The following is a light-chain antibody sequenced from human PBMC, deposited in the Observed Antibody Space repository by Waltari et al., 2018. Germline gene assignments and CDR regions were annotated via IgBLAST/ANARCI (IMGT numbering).Light chain of an antibody. CDR1: QAISSY. J-gene: IGKJ4*01. CDR3: QQANSFPLT. V-gene: IGKV1-9*01. Sequence: DLQLTQSPSFLSASVGDRVTITCRASQAISSYLAWYQQKPGKAPNLLIYAASTLQSGVPSRFSGSGSGTEFTLTISSLQPEDFATYYCQQANSFPLTFGGGTKVEIK. CDR2: AAS.